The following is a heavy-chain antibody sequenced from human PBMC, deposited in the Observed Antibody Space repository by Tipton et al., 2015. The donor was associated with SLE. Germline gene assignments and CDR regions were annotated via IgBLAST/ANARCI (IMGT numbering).Heavy chain of an antibody. CDR3: AKETLEWLSYFDY. Sequence: SLRLSCAASGFTFSTYDMSWVRQAPGKGLEWVSSVSGSGGSTNYADSVKGRFTISRDNSKNTLYLQMNSLRAEDTAVYYCAKETLEWLSYFDYWGQGTLVTVSS. CDR1: GFTFSTYD. CDR2: VSGSGGST. J-gene: IGHJ4*02. V-gene: IGHV3-23*01. D-gene: IGHD3-3*01.